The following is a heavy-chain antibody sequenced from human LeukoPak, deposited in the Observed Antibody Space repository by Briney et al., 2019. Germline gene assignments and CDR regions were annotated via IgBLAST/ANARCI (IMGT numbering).Heavy chain of an antibody. CDR1: GITFSSYA. Sequence: LAGGSLRLSCAASGITFSSYAMHWVCQAPGKGLEWVAVISYDGSNKYYVDSVKGRFTISRDNSKNTLYLQMNSLRAEDTAVYYCARVMGRYCSSTSCYVDYWGQGTLVTVSS. CDR3: ARVMGRYCSSTSCYVDY. J-gene: IGHJ4*02. V-gene: IGHV3-30*04. CDR2: ISYDGSNK. D-gene: IGHD2-2*01.